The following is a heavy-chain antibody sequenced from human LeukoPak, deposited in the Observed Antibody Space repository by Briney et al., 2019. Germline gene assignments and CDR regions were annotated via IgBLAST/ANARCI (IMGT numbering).Heavy chain of an antibody. CDR1: GYTFNDYY. V-gene: IGHV1-2*02. CDR3: ARDLSDVLTGYYHF. J-gene: IGHJ4*02. CDR2: INPNSGRT. Sequence: ASVKVSCKTSGYTFNDYYVHWVRQAPGQGLEWMGWINPNSGRTNYAPKFQGRVTLTTDTSMSTAYMELSGLISGDAALYYCARDLSDVLTGYYHFWGQRTLVTVSS. D-gene: IGHD3-9*01.